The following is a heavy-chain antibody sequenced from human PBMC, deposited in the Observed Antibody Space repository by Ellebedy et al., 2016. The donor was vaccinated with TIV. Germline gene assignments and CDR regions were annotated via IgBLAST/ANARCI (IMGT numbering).Heavy chain of an antibody. J-gene: IGHJ4*02. D-gene: IGHD3-22*01. CDR2: IGTVGDT. V-gene: IGHV3-13*01. CDR1: GFTFSRNA. Sequence: GESLKISCAASGFTFSRNAMAWVRQAPGKGLEWVSTIGTVGDTYYPGSVKGRFTISRENAKNSLYLQMNSLRAGDTAVYYCARARADGYYFDYWGQGTLVTVSS. CDR3: ARARADGYYFDY.